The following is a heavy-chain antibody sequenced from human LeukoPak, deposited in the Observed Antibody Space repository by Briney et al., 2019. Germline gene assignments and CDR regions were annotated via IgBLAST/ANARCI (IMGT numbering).Heavy chain of an antibody. CDR2: IIPILGIA. J-gene: IGHJ5*02. CDR3: ARDRRERYCGGDCYSGIDP. CDR1: GGTFSSYA. D-gene: IGHD2-21*02. Sequence: ASVTVSCKASGGTFSSYAISWVRQAPGQGLEWMGRIIPILGIANYAQKFQGRVTITADKSTSTAYMELSSLRSEDTAVYYCARDRRERYCGGDCYSGIDPWGQGTLVTVSS. V-gene: IGHV1-69*04.